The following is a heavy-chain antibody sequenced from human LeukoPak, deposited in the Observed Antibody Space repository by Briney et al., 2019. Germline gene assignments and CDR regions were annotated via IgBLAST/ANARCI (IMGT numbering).Heavy chain of an antibody. CDR2: INPNSGGT. D-gene: IGHD5-24*01. Sequence: ASVKVSCKASGYTFTGYYMHWVRQAPVQGLEWMGWINPNSGGTNYAQKFQGRVTMTRDTSISTAYMELSRLRSDDTAVYYCAGGAGYSPLRGYGMDVWGQGTTVTVSS. CDR1: GYTFTGYY. J-gene: IGHJ6*02. CDR3: AGGAGYSPLRGYGMDV. V-gene: IGHV1-2*02.